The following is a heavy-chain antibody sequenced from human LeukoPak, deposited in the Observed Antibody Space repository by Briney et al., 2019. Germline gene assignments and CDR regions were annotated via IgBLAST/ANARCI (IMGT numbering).Heavy chain of an antibody. CDR1: GFTFSSYS. J-gene: IGHJ2*01. CDR3: ARDRDLTGGWYFDL. CDR2: ISSSSSTI. V-gene: IGHV3-48*04. D-gene: IGHD7-27*01. Sequence: GGSLRLSCAASGFTFSSYSMNWVRQAPGKGLEWVSYISSSSSTIYYADSVKGRFTISRDNAKNSLYLQMNSLRAEDTAVYYCARDRDLTGGWYFDLWGRGTLVTVSS.